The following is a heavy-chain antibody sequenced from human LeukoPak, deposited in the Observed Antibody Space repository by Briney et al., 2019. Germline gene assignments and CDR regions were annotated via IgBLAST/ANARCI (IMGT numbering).Heavy chain of an antibody. D-gene: IGHD6-13*01. CDR2: SSAYTGNT. CDR1: GYTFINYG. V-gene: IGHV1-18*01. J-gene: IGHJ4*02. CDR3: ARGHGSSWLPFDY. Sequence: ASVKVSCKASGYTFINYGISWVRQAPGQGLEWMGWSSAYTGNTNYAQKFQGSVTMTTDTSTSTAYMELRSLRCDDTAVYYCARGHGSSWLPFDYWGQGTLVTVSS.